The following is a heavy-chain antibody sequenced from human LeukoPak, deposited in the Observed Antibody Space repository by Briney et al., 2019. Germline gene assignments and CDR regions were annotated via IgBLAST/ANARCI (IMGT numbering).Heavy chain of an antibody. V-gene: IGHV1-2*02. CDR2: INPNSGGT. D-gene: IGHD3-9*01. CDR1: GYTFTGYY. Sequence: ASVKVSCKASGYTFTGYYMHWVRQAPGQGLEWMGWINPNSGGTNYAQKFQGRATMTRDTSISTAYMELSRLRSDDTAVYYCARAPALRYFDLAFDYWGQGTLVTVSS. J-gene: IGHJ4*02. CDR3: ARAPALRYFDLAFDY.